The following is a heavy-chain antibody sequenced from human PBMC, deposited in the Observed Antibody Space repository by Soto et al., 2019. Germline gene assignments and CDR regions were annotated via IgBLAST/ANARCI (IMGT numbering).Heavy chain of an antibody. CDR3: ARHGSN. V-gene: IGHV4-39*01. Sequence: SETLSLTCTVSGVSISNSSYYWGWIRRPPGKGLEWVGTIYYSGITYYNPSLKSRVTISVDTSKNQFSLKLTSVTAADTAVYYCARHGSNWGQGTLVTVSS. J-gene: IGHJ4*02. CDR2: IYYSGIT. CDR1: GVSISNSSYY.